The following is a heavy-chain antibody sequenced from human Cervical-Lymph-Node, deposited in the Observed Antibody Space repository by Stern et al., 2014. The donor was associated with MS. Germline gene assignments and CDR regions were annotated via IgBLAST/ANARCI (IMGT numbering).Heavy chain of an antibody. V-gene: IGHV5-51*01. CDR1: GYTFTSYW. J-gene: IGHJ4*02. CDR3: ARPIYYGDNYYYFDY. CDR2: IHPGDSDA. Sequence: EVQLVQSGAEVKKPGESLKISCKVSGYTFTSYWIGWVRQTPGKGLEWMAFIHPGDSDATYGPSFQGQFTISSDNSITTAYLPLSSLEASDTAMYYCARPIYYGDNYYYFDYWGQGTLVTVSS. D-gene: IGHD4-23*01.